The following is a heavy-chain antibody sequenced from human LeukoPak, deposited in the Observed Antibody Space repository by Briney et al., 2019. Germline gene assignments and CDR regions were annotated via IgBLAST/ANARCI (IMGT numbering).Heavy chain of an antibody. Sequence: SETLSLTCTVSGGSISSSSYYWSWLRQPPGKGLEWIGEINHSGSTNYNPSLKSRVTISVDTSKNQFSLKLSSVTAADTAVYYCARQPTYYYGSGSYFGYWGQGTLVTVSS. V-gene: IGHV4-39*01. J-gene: IGHJ4*02. CDR3: ARQPTYYYGSGSYFGY. CDR1: GGSISSSSYY. D-gene: IGHD3-10*01. CDR2: INHSGST.